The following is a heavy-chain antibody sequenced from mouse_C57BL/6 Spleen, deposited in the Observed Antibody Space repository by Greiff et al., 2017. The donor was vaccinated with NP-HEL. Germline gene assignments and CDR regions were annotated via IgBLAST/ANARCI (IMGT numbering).Heavy chain of an antibody. V-gene: IGHV5-9*01. J-gene: IGHJ3*01. CDR1: GFTFSSYT. CDR2: ISGGGGNT. D-gene: IGHD2-3*01. Sequence: EVQRVESGGGLVKPGGSLKLSCAASGFTFSSYTMSWVRQTPEKRLEWVATISGGGGNTYYPDSVKGRFTISRDNAKNTLYLQMSSLRSEDTALYYCARHDGYVSSFAYWGQGTLVTVSA. CDR3: ARHDGYVSSFAY.